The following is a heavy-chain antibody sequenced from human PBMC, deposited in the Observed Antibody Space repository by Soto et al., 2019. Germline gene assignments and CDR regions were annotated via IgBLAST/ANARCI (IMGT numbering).Heavy chain of an antibody. J-gene: IGHJ5*02. CDR1: GGTFSSYA. Sequence: SVKVSCKASGGTFSSYAISWVRQAPGQGLEWMGGIIPIFGTANYAQKFQGRVTITADESTSTAYMELSSLRSEDTAVYYCARRGYCSGGSCFGYDWFDPWGQGTLVTAPQ. CDR3: ARRGYCSGGSCFGYDWFDP. D-gene: IGHD2-15*01. CDR2: IIPIFGTA. V-gene: IGHV1-69*13.